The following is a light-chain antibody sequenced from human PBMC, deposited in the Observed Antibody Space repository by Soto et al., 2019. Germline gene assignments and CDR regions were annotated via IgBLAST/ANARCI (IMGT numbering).Light chain of an antibody. V-gene: IGKV3D-15*01. CDR3: QQYHDWPRYT. J-gene: IGKJ2*01. Sequence: EVVMTQSTATLSVSPGERATLSCRASQSVSINLAWYQQKPAQAPRLLIFAAATRATDIPARFSGSGSGTEFTLTIGSLQFEDSATYYFQQYHDWPRYTFGQGTKVEIK. CDR2: AAA. CDR1: QSVSIN.